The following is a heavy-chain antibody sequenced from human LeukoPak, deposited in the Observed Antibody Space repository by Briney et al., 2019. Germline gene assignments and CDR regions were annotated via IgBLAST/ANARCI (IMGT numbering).Heavy chain of an antibody. CDR2: ISAYNGNT. CDR1: GYTFTSYG. V-gene: IGHV1-18*01. D-gene: IGHD6-19*01. CDR3: ASISSGWYENWFDP. Sequence: ASVKVSCKASGYTFTSYGISWVRQAPGQGLEWMGWISAYNGNTNYAQKLQGRVTMTTDTSTSTAYMELRSLRSDDTAVYYCASISSGWYENWFDPWGQGTLVTVSS. J-gene: IGHJ5*02.